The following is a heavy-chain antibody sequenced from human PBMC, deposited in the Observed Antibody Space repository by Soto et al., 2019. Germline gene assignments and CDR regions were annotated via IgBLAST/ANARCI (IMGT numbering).Heavy chain of an antibody. CDR3: ARKSYYGSGSYYNAPMFIWFDP. CDR1: GGSISSSSYY. J-gene: IGHJ5*02. Sequence: SETLSLTCTVSGGSISSSSYYWGWIRQPPGKGLEWIGSIYYSGSTYYNPSLKSRVTISVDTSKNQFSLKLSSVTAADTAVYYGARKSYYGSGSYYNAPMFIWFDPWGQGTLVTVSS. CDR2: IYYSGST. D-gene: IGHD3-10*01. V-gene: IGHV4-39*01.